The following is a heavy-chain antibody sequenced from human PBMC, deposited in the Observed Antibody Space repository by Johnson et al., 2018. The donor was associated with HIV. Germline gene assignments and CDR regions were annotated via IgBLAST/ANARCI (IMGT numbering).Heavy chain of an antibody. CDR3: AKWWFRELLPNAFDL. CDR1: GFTFNTYG. J-gene: IGHJ3*01. V-gene: IGHV3-30*18. D-gene: IGHD3-10*01. Sequence: VQLVESGGGVVQPGRSLRLSCAASGFTFNTYGMHWVRQAPGKGLEWVAVISYDGSNKYYADSVKGRFTISRDNSKNTLYLQMNSLRAEDTAVYYCAKWWFRELLPNAFDLWGQGTMVTVSS. CDR2: ISYDGSNK.